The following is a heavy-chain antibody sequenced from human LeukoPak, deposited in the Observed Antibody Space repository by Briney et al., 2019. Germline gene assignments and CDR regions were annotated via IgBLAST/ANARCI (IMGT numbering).Heavy chain of an antibody. V-gene: IGHV3-23*01. Sequence: PGGSLRLSSADSAFTFSRYSTWSAPQAPGQGLEWVSAISGSGGSTYHADSVKGRFTISRDNSRNTVYLQMSSLRAEDTAIYYCAKADYYGSGSYFFDYWGQGTLVTVSS. CDR2: ISGSGGST. J-gene: IGHJ4*02. CDR3: AKADYYGSGSYFFDY. CDR1: AFTFSRYS. D-gene: IGHD3-10*01.